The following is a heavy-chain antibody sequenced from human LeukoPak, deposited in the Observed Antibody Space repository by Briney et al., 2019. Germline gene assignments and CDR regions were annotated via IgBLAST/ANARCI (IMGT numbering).Heavy chain of an antibody. CDR2: INQDGNDK. V-gene: IGHV3-7*03. Sequence: PGGSLRLSCAASGFTFSNYWMTWIRQAPGKGLGWVANINQDGNDKYYVDSVKGRFTISRDNTKSSVFLQMNSLRAEDTAVYYCAVTRTRGDHWGQGTLVTVSS. CDR1: GFTFSNYW. CDR3: AVTRTRGDH. J-gene: IGHJ4*02. D-gene: IGHD3-10*01.